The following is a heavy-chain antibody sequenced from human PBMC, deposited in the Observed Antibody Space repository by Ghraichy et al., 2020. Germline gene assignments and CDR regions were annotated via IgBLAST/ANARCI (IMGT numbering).Heavy chain of an antibody. V-gene: IGHV3-23*01. CDR3: AKGPGYSSSWLDY. CDR1: GFTFSSYA. J-gene: IGHJ4*02. CDR2: VSASGGGT. Sequence: GGSLRLSCAASGFTFSSYAMTWVRQAPGKGLEWVSGVSASGGGTYSADSLKGRFTISRDNSKNTLYLQMNNLRPEDTAIYYCAKGPGYSSSWLDYWGQGTLVTVSS. D-gene: IGHD6-13*01.